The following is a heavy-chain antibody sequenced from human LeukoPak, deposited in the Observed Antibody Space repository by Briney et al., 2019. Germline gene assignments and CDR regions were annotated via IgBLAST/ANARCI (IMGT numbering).Heavy chain of an antibody. Sequence: GGSLRLSCAASGFTFSSYWMSWVRQAPGKGLEWVANIKQDGSEKYYVDSVKGRFTISRDNAKSSLYLQMNSLRAEDTAVYYCARGGMVRGVITPPFDYWGQGTLVTVSS. CDR1: GFTFSSYW. J-gene: IGHJ4*02. D-gene: IGHD3-10*01. CDR2: IKQDGSEK. V-gene: IGHV3-7*03. CDR3: ARGGMVRGVITPPFDY.